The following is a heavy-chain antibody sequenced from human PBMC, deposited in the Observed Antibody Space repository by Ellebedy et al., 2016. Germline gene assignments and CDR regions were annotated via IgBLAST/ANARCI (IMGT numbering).Heavy chain of an antibody. D-gene: IGHD3-10*02. Sequence: GGSLRLXXAASGFTFSSYWMSWVRQAPGKGLEWVANIKQDGSEKYYVDSVKGRFTISRDNAKNSLYLQMNSLRAEDTAVYYCARGLFVHYYYMDVWGKGTTVTVSS. J-gene: IGHJ6*03. V-gene: IGHV3-7*04. CDR1: GFTFSSYW. CDR3: ARGLFVHYYYMDV. CDR2: IKQDGSEK.